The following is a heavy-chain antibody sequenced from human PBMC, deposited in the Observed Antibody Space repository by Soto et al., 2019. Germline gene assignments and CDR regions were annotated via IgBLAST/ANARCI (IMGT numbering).Heavy chain of an antibody. Sequence: QVQLVQSGAEVKKPGASVKVSCKASGYTFTGYYMHWVRQAPGQGLEWMGWINPNSGGTNYAQKFQGWVTMTRDTSISTAYMELSGLRSDDTAVYYCARGWCSGGSCQRQNWFDPWGQGTLVTVSS. J-gene: IGHJ5*02. CDR1: GYTFTGYY. CDR3: ARGWCSGGSCQRQNWFDP. V-gene: IGHV1-2*04. D-gene: IGHD2-15*01. CDR2: INPNSGGT.